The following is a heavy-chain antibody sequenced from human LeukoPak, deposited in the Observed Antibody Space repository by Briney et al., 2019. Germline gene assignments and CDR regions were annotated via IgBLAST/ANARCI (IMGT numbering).Heavy chain of an antibody. D-gene: IGHD6-19*01. CDR2: INHSGST. CDR3: ARGILTAVAATRRNWFDP. Sequence: SETLSLTCTVSGGSISSYYWSWIRQPPGKGLEWIGEINHSGSTNYNPSLKSRVTISVDTSKNQFSLKLSSVTAADTAVYYCARGILTAVAATRRNWFDPWGQGTLVTVSS. J-gene: IGHJ5*02. CDR1: GGSISSYY. V-gene: IGHV4-34*01.